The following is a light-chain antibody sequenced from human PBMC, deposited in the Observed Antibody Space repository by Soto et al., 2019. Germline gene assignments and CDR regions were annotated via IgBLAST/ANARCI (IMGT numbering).Light chain of an antibody. CDR2: EVN. Sequence: QSVLTQPPSASGSPGQSVTISCTGSSNDVGAYNYVSWYQQHPGKAPKVMIYEVNKRPSGVPDRFSGSKSGNTASLTVSGLQAEDEAEYYCSSFAVSNSFVFGTGTKVTVL. J-gene: IGLJ1*01. CDR1: SNDVGAYNY. V-gene: IGLV2-8*01. CDR3: SSFAVSNSFV.